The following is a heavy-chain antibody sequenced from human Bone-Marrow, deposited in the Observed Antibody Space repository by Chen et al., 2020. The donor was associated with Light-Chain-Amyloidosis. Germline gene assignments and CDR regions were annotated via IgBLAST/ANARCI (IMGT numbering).Heavy chain of an antibody. V-gene: IGHV1-18*01. J-gene: IGHJ1*01. CDR2: ISAYNGNT. CDR3: ARDSYYDFWSGYYTGTNEYFQH. Sequence: QVQLVQSGAAVKKPGASVKVSCKASGYTFTSYGISWVRQAPGQGLEWMGWISAYNGNTNYAQKLQGRVTMTTDTSTSTAYMELRSLRSDDTAVYYCARDSYYDFWSGYYTGTNEYFQHWGQGTLVTVSS. CDR1: GYTFTSYG. D-gene: IGHD3-3*01.